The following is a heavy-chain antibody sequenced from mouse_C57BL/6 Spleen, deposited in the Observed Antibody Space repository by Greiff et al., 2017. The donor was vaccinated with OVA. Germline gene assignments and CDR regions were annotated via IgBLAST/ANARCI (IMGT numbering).Heavy chain of an antibody. CDR2: IDPETGGT. Sequence: QVQLKQSGAELVRPGASVTLSCKASGYTFTDYEMHWVKQTPVHGLEWIGAIDPETGGTAYNQKFKGKAILTADKSSSTAYMELRSLTSEDSAVYYCTIWGYYGSSGYWGQGTTLTVSS. D-gene: IGHD1-1*01. CDR1: GYTFTDYE. CDR3: TIWGYYGSSGY. V-gene: IGHV1-15*01. J-gene: IGHJ2*01.